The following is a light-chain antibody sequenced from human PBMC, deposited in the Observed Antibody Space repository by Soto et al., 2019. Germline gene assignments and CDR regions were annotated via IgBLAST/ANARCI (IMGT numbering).Light chain of an antibody. CDR1: QSVNSN. Sequence: EIVMTQSPATLSVSPGERATLSCRASQSVNSNLAWYQQKPGQAPRLLIYGASTRDAGIPARFSGSGSGTEYSLTISSLQSEDFAVYYCQQYNNRPPDTFGQGTKLEIK. CDR3: QQYNNRPPDT. CDR2: GAS. V-gene: IGKV3-15*01. J-gene: IGKJ2*01.